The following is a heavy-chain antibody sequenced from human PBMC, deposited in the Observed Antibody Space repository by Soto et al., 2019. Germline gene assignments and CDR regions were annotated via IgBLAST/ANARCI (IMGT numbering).Heavy chain of an antibody. J-gene: IGHJ6*01. CDR1: GGTFSSYA. V-gene: IGHV1-69*13. CDR3: ATGNGIVRGVRYYYYYGMDV. D-gene: IGHD1-1*01. Sequence: SVKVSCKASGGTFSSYAISWVRQAPGQGLEWMVGIIPIFGTANYAQKFQGRVTITADESTSTAYMELSSLRSEETAVYYCATGNGIVRGVRYYYYYGMDVWGQGTTVTVSS. CDR2: IIPIFGTA.